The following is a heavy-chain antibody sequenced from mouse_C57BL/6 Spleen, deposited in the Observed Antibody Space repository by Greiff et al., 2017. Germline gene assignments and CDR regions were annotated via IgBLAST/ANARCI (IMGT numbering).Heavy chain of an antibody. J-gene: IGHJ2*01. Sequence: EVQLQQSGPGLVKPSQSLSLTCSVTGYSITSGYYWNWIRQFPGNKLEWMGYISYDGSNNYNPSLKNRISITRDTSKNQFFLKLNSVTTEDTATYYCARSLYDGYYPYFDYWGQGTTLTVSS. CDR3: ARSLYDGYYPYFDY. D-gene: IGHD2-3*01. CDR1: GYSITSGYY. CDR2: ISYDGSN. V-gene: IGHV3-6*01.